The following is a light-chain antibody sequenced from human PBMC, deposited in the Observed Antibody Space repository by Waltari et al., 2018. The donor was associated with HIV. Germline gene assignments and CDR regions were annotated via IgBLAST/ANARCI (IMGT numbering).Light chain of an antibody. Sequence: QSVLTQPPSASGTPGQRVAISCSGSSSNIGSNTITWYQQLSGTAPKLLINSNNRGPSGVPDRFSGSKSGTSGSLAISGLQSEDEADYYCAAWDDNRNAVVFGGGTKLTVL. CDR2: SNN. V-gene: IGLV1-44*01. CDR3: AAWDDNRNAVV. J-gene: IGLJ2*01. CDR1: SSNIGSNT.